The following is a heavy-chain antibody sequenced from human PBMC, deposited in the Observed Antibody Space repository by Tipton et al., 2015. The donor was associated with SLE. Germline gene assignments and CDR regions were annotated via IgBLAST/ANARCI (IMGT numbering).Heavy chain of an antibody. Sequence: SLRLSCAASGFSFSNYAMSWVRQAPGNGLEWVSVISGGGGSTFYADSVKGRFVISRDNSKNTLYLQMNSLRVDDTAVYYCARGAEGWLTGWFDPWGQGSLVTVSS. V-gene: IGHV3-23*01. D-gene: IGHD5-12*01. CDR2: ISGGGGST. J-gene: IGHJ5*02. CDR1: GFSFSNYA. CDR3: ARGAEGWLTGWFDP.